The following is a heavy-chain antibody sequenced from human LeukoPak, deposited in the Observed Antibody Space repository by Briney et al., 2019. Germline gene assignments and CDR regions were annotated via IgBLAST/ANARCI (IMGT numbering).Heavy chain of an antibody. CDR2: IYSGSSST. CDR3: ARVGSGWYDFDY. D-gene: IGHD6-19*01. Sequence: PGGSLRLSCAASGFIFSTYSMNWVRQAPGKGLEWVSVIYSGSSSTYYTDSVKGRFTISRHNSKNTLYLQMNSLRAEDTAVYYCARVGSGWYDFDYWGQGTLVTVSS. V-gene: IGHV3-NL1*01. J-gene: IGHJ4*02. CDR1: GFIFSTYS.